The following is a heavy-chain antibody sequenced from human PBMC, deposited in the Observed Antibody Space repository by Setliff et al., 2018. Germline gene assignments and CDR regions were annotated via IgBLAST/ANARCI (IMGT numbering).Heavy chain of an antibody. CDR1: GDSISDISYY. V-gene: IGHV4-61*05. CDR3: ARARSGDYSDSTGYLDY. J-gene: IGHJ4*02. Sequence: SETLSLTCTISGDSISDISYYWGFIRQSPGKGPEWIAYISYTGSTNYNPSLKSRVTISVDTSKNQFSLKLSSVSAADTAVYYCARARSGDYSDSTGYLDYWGQGTLVTVSS. CDR2: ISYTGST. D-gene: IGHD3-22*01.